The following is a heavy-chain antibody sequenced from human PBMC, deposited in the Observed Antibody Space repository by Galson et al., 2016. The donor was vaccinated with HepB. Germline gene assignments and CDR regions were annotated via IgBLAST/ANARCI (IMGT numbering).Heavy chain of an antibody. J-gene: IGHJ4*02. CDR1: GLRFSDLW. CDR3: AREGIGDYFD. Sequence: SLRLSCAVSGLRFSDLWMDWVRQAPGKGLEWVANIKGDGSLKFYVDSGRGRFTISRDNAKNSVYLQMNSLTVEDTGVYYCAREGIGDYFDWGQGTLVTVSS. V-gene: IGHV3-7*01. D-gene: IGHD2-21*01. CDR2: IKGDGSLK.